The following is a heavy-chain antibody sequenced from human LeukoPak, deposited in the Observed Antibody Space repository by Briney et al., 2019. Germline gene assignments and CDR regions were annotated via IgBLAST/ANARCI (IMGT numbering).Heavy chain of an antibody. CDR3: ARLRRYYDSSGYHHYFDY. J-gene: IGHJ4*02. CDR2: IYYSGST. Sequence: SETLSLTCTVSGGSISSSSYYWGWLRQPPGKGLEWIGSIYYSGSTYYNPSLKSRVTISVDTSKNQFSLKLSSVTAADTAVYYCARLRRYYDSSGYHHYFDYWGQGTLVTVSS. CDR1: GGSISSSSYY. D-gene: IGHD3-22*01. V-gene: IGHV4-39*01.